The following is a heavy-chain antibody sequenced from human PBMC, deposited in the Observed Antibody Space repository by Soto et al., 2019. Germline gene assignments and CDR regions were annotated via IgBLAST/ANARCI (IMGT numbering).Heavy chain of an antibody. D-gene: IGHD3-10*01. V-gene: IGHV4-59*12. J-gene: IGHJ6*03. Sequence: SETLSLTCTVSGGSISSYYWSWIRQPPGKGLEWIGYINYSGSTNYNPSLKSRVTISVDTSKNQFSLKLSSVTAADTAVYYCASAPPRGHYYYYYMDVWGKGTTVTVSS. CDR3: ASAPPRGHYYYYYMDV. CDR2: INYSGST. CDR1: GGSISSYY.